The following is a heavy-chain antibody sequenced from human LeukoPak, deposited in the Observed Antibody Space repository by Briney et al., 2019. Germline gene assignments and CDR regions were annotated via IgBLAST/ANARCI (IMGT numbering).Heavy chain of an antibody. V-gene: IGHV3-7*01. D-gene: IGHD3-22*01. J-gene: IGHJ3*02. CDR3: ARDNSWYDSSGDAFDI. CDR1: GFTFSSYW. Sequence: GGSLRLSCAASGFTFSSYWMSWVRQAPGKGLEWVANIKQDGSEKYYVDSVRGRFTVSRDNAKNSLYLQMNSLRAEDTAVYYCARDNSWYDSSGDAFDIWGQGTMVTVSS. CDR2: IKQDGSEK.